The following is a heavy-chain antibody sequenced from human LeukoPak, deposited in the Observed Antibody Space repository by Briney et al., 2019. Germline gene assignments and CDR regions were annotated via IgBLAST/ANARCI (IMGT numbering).Heavy chain of an antibody. CDR3: ARAAGLYDYVWGSYHIFDY. V-gene: IGHV4-59*08. CDR2: IYYSGST. Sequence: SETLSLTCTVSGGSISSYYWSWIRQPPGKGLEWIGCIYYSGSTNYNPSLKSRVTISVDTSKNQFSLKLSSVTAADTAVYYCARAAGLYDYVWGSYHIFDYWGQGTLVTVSS. D-gene: IGHD3-16*01. CDR1: GGSISSYY. J-gene: IGHJ4*02.